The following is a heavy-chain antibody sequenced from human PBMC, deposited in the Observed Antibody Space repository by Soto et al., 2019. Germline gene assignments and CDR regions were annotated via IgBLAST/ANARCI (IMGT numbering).Heavy chain of an antibody. CDR1: GFTFSSYG. D-gene: IGHD3-22*01. Sequence: QVQLMESGGSVLQPGRSLRLSCAASGFTFSSYGMHWVRQAPGKGREWVTIISNDGSIQYYGDSVKGRFTVSRDNSKNTLFLEMNSLTAEDTATYYCAKDRRDSSGTCSRCFGMDVWGQGTTVTVSS. V-gene: IGHV3-30*18. CDR2: ISNDGSIQ. J-gene: IGHJ6*02. CDR3: AKDRRDSSGTCSRCFGMDV.